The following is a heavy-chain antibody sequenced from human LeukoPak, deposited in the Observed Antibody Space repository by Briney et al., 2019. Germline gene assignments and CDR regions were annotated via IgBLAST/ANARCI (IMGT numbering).Heavy chain of an antibody. J-gene: IGHJ3*01. Sequence: GGSLRLSCSASAFTFSNYDMHWVRHEKGKVLEWVSSIGTGGHTYYARSVKGRFTISRENAKNSLYLQMNSLRAGDTAIYYCTRGGLEAPCDVWGQGIMVAVSS. CDR1: AFTFSNYD. CDR3: TRGGLEAPCDV. D-gene: IGHD5-24*01. V-gene: IGHV3-13*01. CDR2: IGTGGHT.